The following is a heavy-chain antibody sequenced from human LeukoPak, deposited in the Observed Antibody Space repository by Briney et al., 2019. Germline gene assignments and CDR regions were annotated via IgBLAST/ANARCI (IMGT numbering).Heavy chain of an antibody. CDR3: ANLQKGNYKANF. V-gene: IGHV3-23*01. Sequence: GGSLRLSCVGSGFAFSSYHLSWVRQIPGKGLEWLSVVTANSDNIYYADSVKGRFTTSRDNSKDTLYLQMNGLRAEDSALYYCANLQKGNYKANFWGQGTLVTVSS. CDR2: VTANSDNI. D-gene: IGHD3-10*01. J-gene: IGHJ4*02. CDR1: GFAFSSYH.